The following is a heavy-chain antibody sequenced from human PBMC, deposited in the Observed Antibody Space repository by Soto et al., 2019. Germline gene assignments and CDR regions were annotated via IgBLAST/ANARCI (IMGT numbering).Heavy chain of an antibody. CDR2: ISSDGSNT. D-gene: IGHD1-26*01. Sequence: QVQLVESGGGVVQPGRSLRLSCTASGFTFSSYGIHWVRQAPGKGLEWVAVISSDGSNTYYADSLKGRLTISRDNSKNTLFLQMNSLRADDTAVYYCAKGRSGNYFDPWGQGTLVTVSS. V-gene: IGHV3-30*18. CDR3: AKGRSGNYFDP. CDR1: GFTFSSYG. J-gene: IGHJ5*02.